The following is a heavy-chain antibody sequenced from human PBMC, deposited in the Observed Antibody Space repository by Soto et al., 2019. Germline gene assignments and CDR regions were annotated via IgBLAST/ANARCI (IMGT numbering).Heavy chain of an antibody. J-gene: IGHJ5*02. V-gene: IGHV4-59*01. D-gene: IGHD3-10*01. CDR2: IYYSGST. CDR3: ARGVRGASVFDP. CDR1: GGSISSYY. Sequence: QVQLQESGPGLVKPSETLSLTCTVPGGSISSYYWSWIRQPPGKGLEWIGYIYYSGSTNHNPSPKSRVTMSVDTSQNHFSLKLSSVPAADTAVYYCARGVRGASVFDPWGQGTRVTVSS.